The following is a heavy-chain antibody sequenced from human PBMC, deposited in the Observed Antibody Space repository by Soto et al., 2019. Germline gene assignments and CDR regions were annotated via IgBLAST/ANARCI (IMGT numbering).Heavy chain of an antibody. Sequence: GVSLRLSCAASGFTFSIYAMSCVLQSPVKWLDWVSAISGSGGSTYYADSVKGRFTISRDNSKNTLYLQMNSLRAEDTAVYYCAKRLRGHYFDYWGQGTLVTVSS. CDR3: AKRLRGHYFDY. V-gene: IGHV3-23*01. CDR2: ISGSGGST. J-gene: IGHJ4*02. CDR1: GFTFSIYA. D-gene: IGHD3-16*01.